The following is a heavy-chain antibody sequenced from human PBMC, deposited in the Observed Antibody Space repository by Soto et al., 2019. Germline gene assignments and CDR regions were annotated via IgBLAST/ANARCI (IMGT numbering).Heavy chain of an antibody. Sequence: ASVKVSCKASGGTFSSYAISWVRQAPGQGLEWMGGIIPIFGTANYAQKFQGRVTITADESTSTAYMELSSLRSEDTAVYYCARMTTVTRGTGFHYYYGMDVWGQGTTVTVSS. J-gene: IGHJ6*02. V-gene: IGHV1-69*13. D-gene: IGHD4-17*01. CDR1: GGTFSSYA. CDR3: ARMTTVTRGTGFHYYYGMDV. CDR2: IIPIFGTA.